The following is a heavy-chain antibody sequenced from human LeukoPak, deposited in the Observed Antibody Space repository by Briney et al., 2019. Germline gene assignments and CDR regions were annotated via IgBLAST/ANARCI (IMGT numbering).Heavy chain of an antibody. Sequence: GGSLRLSCAASGFTFSSYAMSWVRQAPGKGLEWVSAIYSGGSTYYADSVKGRFTISRDNAQNSMYLQMNSLRVEDTAVYYCTSWGDTTAEYFQRWGQGTLVTVSS. CDR1: GFTFSSYA. CDR3: TSWGDTTAEYFQR. J-gene: IGHJ1*01. CDR2: IYSGGST. V-gene: IGHV3-23*05. D-gene: IGHD2-21*02.